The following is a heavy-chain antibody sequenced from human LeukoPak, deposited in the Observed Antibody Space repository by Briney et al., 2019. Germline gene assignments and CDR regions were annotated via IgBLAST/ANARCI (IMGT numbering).Heavy chain of an antibody. CDR2: INTNTGNP. CDR1: GYTFTSYA. J-gene: IGHJ6*03. V-gene: IGHV7-4-1*02. Sequence: ASVKVSCKASGYTFTSYAMNWVRQAPGQGLEWMGWINTNTGNPTYAQGFTGRFVFSLDTSVSTAYLQISSLKAEDTAVYYCARGHSSGWPDYHYYYMDVWGKGTTVTVSS. CDR3: ARGHSSGWPDYHYYYMDV. D-gene: IGHD6-19*01.